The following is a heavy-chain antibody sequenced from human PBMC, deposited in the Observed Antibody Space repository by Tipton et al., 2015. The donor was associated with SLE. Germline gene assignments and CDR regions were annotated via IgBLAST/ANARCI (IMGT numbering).Heavy chain of an antibody. CDR2: IYTSGST. J-gene: IGHJ4*02. CDR1: GGSISSGSYY. Sequence: TLSLTCTVSGGSISSGSYYWSWIRQPAGKGLEWIGRIYTSGSTNYNPSLKSRVTISVDTSKNQFSLKLSSVTAADTAVYYCARVAVAAAGLGYWGQGTLVTVSS. D-gene: IGHD6-13*01. V-gene: IGHV4-61*02. CDR3: ARVAVAAAGLGY.